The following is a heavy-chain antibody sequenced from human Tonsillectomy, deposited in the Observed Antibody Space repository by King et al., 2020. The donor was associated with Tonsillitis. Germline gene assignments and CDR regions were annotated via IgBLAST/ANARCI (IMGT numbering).Heavy chain of an antibody. D-gene: IGHD3-10*01. Sequence: VQLVESGGGVIKPGGSLRLSCTVYGFTLSDAWMSWVRQAPGKGPEWIGLIKSKTDGGTTDHAAPVKGRFTISRDDSRNTLYLQMNSLKIEDTAMYHCATGGHYCGLWGEGTLVTASS. V-gene: IGHV3-15*01. J-gene: IGHJ1*01. CDR3: ATGGHYCGL. CDR2: IKSKTDGGTT. CDR1: GFTLSDAW.